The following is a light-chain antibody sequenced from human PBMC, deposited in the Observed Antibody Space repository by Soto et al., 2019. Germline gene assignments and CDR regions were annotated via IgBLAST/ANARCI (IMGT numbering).Light chain of an antibody. CDR1: QNVKTR. V-gene: IGKV3-15*01. Sequence: EKVMTQSPATLSVSPGERATLSCRASQNVKTRLAWYQQKPGQAPRLLIYDAFTRATGIPARFSGXXXXXXXTXTISSLQSEDFAVYYCQQYDEWPLTFGGGTKVEIK. CDR2: DAF. CDR3: QQYDEWPLT. J-gene: IGKJ4*01.